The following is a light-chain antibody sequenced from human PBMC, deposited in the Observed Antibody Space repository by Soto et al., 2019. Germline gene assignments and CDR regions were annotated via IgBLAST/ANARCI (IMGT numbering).Light chain of an antibody. V-gene: IGLV2-14*03. CDR1: SSDVGHYNY. J-gene: IGLJ1*01. CDR2: DVS. Sequence: QSVLTQPASVSGSPGQSITISCTGTSSDVGHYNYASWYQQHPGNAPKLVIYDVSIRASGVSDRFSGSKSGNTASLTISGLQAEDEADYYCCSYTTTTSRVFGTGTKVTVL. CDR3: CSYTTTTSRV.